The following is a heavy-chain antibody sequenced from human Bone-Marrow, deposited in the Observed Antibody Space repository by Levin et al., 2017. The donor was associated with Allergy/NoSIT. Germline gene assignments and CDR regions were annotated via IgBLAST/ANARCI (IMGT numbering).Heavy chain of an antibody. CDR3: AKEVGAGQGALDI. CDR1: GGSFSGVT. J-gene: IGHJ3*02. V-gene: IGHV1-69*04. Sequence: KISCKASGGSFSGVTISWVRQAPGQGLECLGRIIPSIDITNFSPKFQGRVTITADDPTSTVYMELISLTSADTAVYYCAKEVGAGQGALDIWGQGTTVIVSS. D-gene: IGHD1-26*01. CDR2: IIPSIDIT.